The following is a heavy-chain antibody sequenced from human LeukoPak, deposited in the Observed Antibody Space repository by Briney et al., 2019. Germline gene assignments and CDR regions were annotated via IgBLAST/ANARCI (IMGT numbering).Heavy chain of an antibody. CDR2: INPNSGGT. Sequence: ASVKVPCKASGYTFTGYYMHWVRQAPGQGLEWMGWINPNSGGTNYAQKFQGRVTMTRDTSISTAYMELSRLRSDDTAAYYCAREDARDNYYDSGGYSFMGPENDYWGQGTLVTVSS. J-gene: IGHJ4*02. CDR1: GYTFTGYY. D-gene: IGHD3-22*01. V-gene: IGHV1-2*02. CDR3: AREDARDNYYDSGGYSFMGPENDY.